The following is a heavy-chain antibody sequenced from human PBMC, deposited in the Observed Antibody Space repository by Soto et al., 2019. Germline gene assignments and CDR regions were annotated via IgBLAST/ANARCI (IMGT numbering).Heavy chain of an antibody. CDR3: ATQGGGGAFDI. Sequence: ASVKVSCRASGYTVTSYYMHWVRQAPGQGLEWMGIINPSGGSTSYAQKFQGRVTMTRDTSTSTVYMELSSLRSEDTAVYYCATQGGGGAFDIWGQGTMVTIS. CDR1: GYTVTSYY. CDR2: INPSGGST. D-gene: IGHD2-21*01. V-gene: IGHV1-46*03. J-gene: IGHJ3*02.